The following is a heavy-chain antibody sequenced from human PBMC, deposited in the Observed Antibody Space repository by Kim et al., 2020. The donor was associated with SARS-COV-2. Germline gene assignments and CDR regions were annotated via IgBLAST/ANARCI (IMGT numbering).Heavy chain of an antibody. CDR1: GDSVSSNSAV. Sequence: SQTLSLTCAISGDSVSSNSAVWSWIRQSPSRGLEWLGRTYYRSKWYNDYAVSVKSRISINPDTFKNQFSLQVNSVTPEDTAMYYCTRGKAFDIWGQGTTVTVSS. V-gene: IGHV6-1*01. CDR2: TYYRSKWYN. J-gene: IGHJ3*02. CDR3: TRGKAFDI.